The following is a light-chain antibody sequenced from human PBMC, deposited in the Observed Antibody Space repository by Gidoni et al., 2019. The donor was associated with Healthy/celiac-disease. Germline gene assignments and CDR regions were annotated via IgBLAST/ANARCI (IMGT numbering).Light chain of an antibody. CDR2: AAS. J-gene: IGKJ1*01. CDR3: LQDYNYPRT. CDR1: QGIRND. V-gene: IGKV1-6*01. Sequence: AIQMTSSPSSLSASVGDRVTITCRASQGIRNDLGWYQQKPGKAPKLLIYAASSLQSGVPSRFSGSESGTDFTLTISSLQPEDFATYYCLQDYNYPRTFGQGTKVEIK.